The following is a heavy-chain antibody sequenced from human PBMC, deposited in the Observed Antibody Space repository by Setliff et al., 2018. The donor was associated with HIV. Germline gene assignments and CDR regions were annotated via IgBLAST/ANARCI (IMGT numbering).Heavy chain of an antibody. D-gene: IGHD3-3*01. CDR2: ITSNGGST. J-gene: IGHJ6*03. CDR1: GFTFNNNG. CDR3: ARALTIFGVVTGADYYYMDV. Sequence: PGGSLRLSCAASGFTFNNNGMSWVRQAPGKGLEWVSGITSNGGSTGCADSVKGRFTISRDNAKNSLYLQMNSLRAEDTALYYCARALTIFGVVTGADYYYMDVWDKGTTVTVSS. V-gene: IGHV3-20*04.